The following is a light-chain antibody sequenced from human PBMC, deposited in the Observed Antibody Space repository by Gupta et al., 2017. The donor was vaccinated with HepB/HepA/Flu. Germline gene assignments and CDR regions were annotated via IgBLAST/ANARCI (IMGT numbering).Light chain of an antibody. Sequence: QSVLSQPPSASGTPGQRVTISCSGSGSTIGTNTVNWEQPLPGSAPKLLIYLNNQRPPGVAEGFSGSKSGTSASLAISGVTEEEEAVYFCSLGEDIRAVVFGGGTKLTVV. CDR1: GSTIGTNT. CDR2: LNN. CDR3: SLGEDIRAVV. V-gene: IGLV1-44*01. J-gene: IGLJ2*01.